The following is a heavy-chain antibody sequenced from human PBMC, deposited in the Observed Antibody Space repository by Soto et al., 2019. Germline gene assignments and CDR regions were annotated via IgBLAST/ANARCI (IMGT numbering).Heavy chain of an antibody. CDR3: ARAGS. CDR1: GFTFSSYS. V-gene: IGHV3-48*01. CDR2: ISSSGSGI. Sequence: GGSLRLSCAASGFTFSSYSMNWVRQAPGKGLEWISYISSSGSGIYYADSVKGRFTISRDNAKNSLFLQMNSLRVEDTAVYYCARAGSWGQGTLVTVSS. J-gene: IGHJ5*02.